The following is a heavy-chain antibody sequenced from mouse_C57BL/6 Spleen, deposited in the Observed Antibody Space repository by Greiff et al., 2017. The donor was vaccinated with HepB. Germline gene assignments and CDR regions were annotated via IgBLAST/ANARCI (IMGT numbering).Heavy chain of an antibody. J-gene: IGHJ4*01. CDR2: IYPGDGDT. V-gene: IGHV1-82*01. CDR3: ARDDYDVVYAMDY. CDR1: GYAFSSSW. D-gene: IGHD2-4*01. Sequence: QVQLQQSGPELVKPGASVKISCKASGYAFSSSWMNWVKQRPGKGLEWIGRIYPGDGDTNYNGKFKGKATLTADKSSSTAYMQLSSLTSEDSAVYFCARDDYDVVYAMDYWGQGTSVTVSS.